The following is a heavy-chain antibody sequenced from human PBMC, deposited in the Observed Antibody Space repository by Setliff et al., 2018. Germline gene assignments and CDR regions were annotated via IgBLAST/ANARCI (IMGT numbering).Heavy chain of an antibody. CDR3: ARGGSPDCSTAGCRYGDYVY. Sequence: ASVKVSCKASGYTFTNYYINWVRQAPGQGLEWMGIINPRAGTTSYAQKLQGRVTMTRDTSTNTVYMELSSLRSEDTAVYYCARGGSPDCSTAGCRYGDYVYWGQGTQVTVYS. CDR2: INPRAGTT. J-gene: IGHJ4*02. V-gene: IGHV1-46*03. CDR1: GYTFTNYY. D-gene: IGHD2-2*01.